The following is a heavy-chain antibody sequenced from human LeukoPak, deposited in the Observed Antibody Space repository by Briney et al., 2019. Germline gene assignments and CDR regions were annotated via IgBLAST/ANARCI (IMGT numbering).Heavy chain of an antibody. CDR1: GFTFNTFW. Sequence: TGGSLRLSCAASGFTFNTFWMSWVRQAPGKGPEWVANIKQDGGEKHYADSVKGRFTISRDNAKNSLYLQMNSLRDEDTAVYYCARHDYGGNSGDYWGQGTLVTVSS. V-gene: IGHV3-7*02. CDR2: IKQDGGEK. J-gene: IGHJ4*02. CDR3: ARHDYGGNSGDY. D-gene: IGHD4-23*01.